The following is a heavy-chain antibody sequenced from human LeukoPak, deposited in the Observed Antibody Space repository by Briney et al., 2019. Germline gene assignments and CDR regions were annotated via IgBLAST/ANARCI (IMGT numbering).Heavy chain of an antibody. CDR3: ARQLLWFGELTYGMDV. J-gene: IGHJ6*02. Sequence: PSETLSLTCTVSGVSTSSYYWSWIRQPPGKGLEWVGDIYYSGSTNYNPSLKGRVTISVDTSKNQFSLKLSSVTAADTAVYYCARQLLWFGELTYGMDVWGQGTTVTVSS. CDR2: IYYSGST. V-gene: IGHV4-59*08. CDR1: GVSTSSYY. D-gene: IGHD3-10*01.